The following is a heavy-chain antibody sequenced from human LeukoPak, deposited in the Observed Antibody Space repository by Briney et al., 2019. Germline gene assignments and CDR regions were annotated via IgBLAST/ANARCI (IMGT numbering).Heavy chain of an antibody. CDR3: AKDGSYDFWSGPNWFDP. V-gene: IGHV3-9*01. Sequence: PEGSLRVSCAASGFTFDDYAMHWVRQAPGKGLEWVSGISWNSGSIGYADSVKGRFTISRDNAKNSLYLQMNSLRAEDTALYYCAKDGSYDFWSGPNWFDPWGQGTLVTVSS. D-gene: IGHD3-3*01. CDR1: GFTFDDYA. J-gene: IGHJ5*02. CDR2: ISWNSGSI.